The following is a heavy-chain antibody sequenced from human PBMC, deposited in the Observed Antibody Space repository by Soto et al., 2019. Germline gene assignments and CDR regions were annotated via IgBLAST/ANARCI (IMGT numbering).Heavy chain of an antibody. CDR3: ASGYCRSTSCYTWWHYYGMDV. CDR2: ISGYNGNT. V-gene: IGHV1-18*04. CDR1: GYIFTSYG. D-gene: IGHD2-2*02. Sequence: ASVKVYCKASGYIFTSYGISWVRQAPGEGTEWMGCISGYNGNTNYAQELQGRVTMNRDTSTSTGYMELRSLRSDDTAVYYCASGYCRSTSCYTWWHYYGMDVWGYWSACTVS. J-gene: IGHJ6*01.